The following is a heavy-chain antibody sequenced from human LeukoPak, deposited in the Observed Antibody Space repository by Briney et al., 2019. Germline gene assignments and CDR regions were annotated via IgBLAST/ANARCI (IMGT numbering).Heavy chain of an antibody. CDR3: ARDRHRYRGSNGDGDAFDI. V-gene: IGHV3-53*01. CDR1: GFSVSSNH. D-gene: IGHD5-12*01. CDR2: IYTDGMT. Sequence: GGSLRLSCAASGFSVSSNHISWGPQAPGKGLEGGSIIYTDGMTFNAASVRGRFTIARDTWKNTLVLQMNSLRADHTAVYFCARDRHRYRGSNGDGDAFDIWGQGTKVTVSS. J-gene: IGHJ3*02.